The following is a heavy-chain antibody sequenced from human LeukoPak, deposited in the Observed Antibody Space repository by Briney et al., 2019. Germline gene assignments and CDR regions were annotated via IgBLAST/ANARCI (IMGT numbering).Heavy chain of an antibody. Sequence: GGSLRLSCEASGFTFSSYWMSWVRQAPGKGLEWVANIKTDGSEKYYVDSVKGRFTISRDNAKNSLYLQMNSLRAEDTAVYYCARDSIVATTGRNGYYYYGMDVWGQGTTVTVSS. J-gene: IGHJ6*02. CDR3: ARDSIVATTGRNGYYYYGMDV. D-gene: IGHD5-12*01. CDR2: IKTDGSEK. CDR1: GFTFSSYW. V-gene: IGHV3-7*03.